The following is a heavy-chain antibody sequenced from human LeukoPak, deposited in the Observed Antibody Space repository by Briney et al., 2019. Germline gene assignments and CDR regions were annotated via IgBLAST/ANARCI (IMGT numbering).Heavy chain of an antibody. J-gene: IGHJ3*01. CDR1: GGSISGAY. CDR2: IYATGDT. D-gene: IGHD3-3*01. CDR3: ARVPFMGVVIQGREKRNVGGGGPRVTAPSPPT. V-gene: IGHV4-4*07. Sequence: PSETLSLTCSVSGGSISGAYWAWVRQPAGKGLEWIGRIYATGDTNYNPSLKSRVTMSADRSKNQFSLKLTSVTAADTAVYYWARVPFMGVVIQGREKRNVGGGGPRVTAPSPPTRGQ.